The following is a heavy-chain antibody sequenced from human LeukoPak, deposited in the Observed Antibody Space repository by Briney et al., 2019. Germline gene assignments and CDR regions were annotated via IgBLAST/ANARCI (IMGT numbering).Heavy chain of an antibody. J-gene: IGHJ3*02. D-gene: IGHD4/OR15-4a*01. CDR2: FDPEDGET. CDR3: ATIHYGGDAFDI. CDR1: GYTLTELS. Sequence: ASVKVSCKVSGYTLTELSMHWVRQAPGKGLEWMGGFDPEDGETIYAQKFQGRVTMTEDTSTDTAYMELSSLRSEDTAVYYCATIHYGGDAFDIWGQGTMVTVSS. V-gene: IGHV1-24*01.